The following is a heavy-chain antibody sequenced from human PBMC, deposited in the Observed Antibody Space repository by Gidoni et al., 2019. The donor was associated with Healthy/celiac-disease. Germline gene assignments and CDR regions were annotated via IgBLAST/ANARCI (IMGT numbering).Heavy chain of an antibody. CDR3: ARDLNDYSNPVDDD. V-gene: IGHV1-69*06. Sequence: QVQLVQSGAEVKKPGSSVKVSCKASGGTFSSYAISWVRQAPGQGLEWMGGIIPIFGTANYEQKFQGRVTITADKSTSTAYMERSSLRSEDTAVYYCARDLNDYSNPVDDDWGQGTLVTVSS. J-gene: IGHJ4*02. CDR2: IIPIFGTA. CDR1: GGTFSSYA. D-gene: IGHD4-4*01.